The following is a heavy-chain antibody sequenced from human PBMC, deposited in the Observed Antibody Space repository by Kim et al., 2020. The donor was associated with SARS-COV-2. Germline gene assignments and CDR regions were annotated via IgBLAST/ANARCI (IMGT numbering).Heavy chain of an antibody. Sequence: GSLRLSCAASGFTLSSYWMHWVRQAPGKGLVWVSLISTDGSTAYADSVKGRFTISRDNAKNTVSLQMNSLRADDTAVYYCARAGSGGSFPTWGQGTLATVSS. J-gene: IGHJ5*02. CDR2: ISTDGST. CDR1: GFTLSSYW. V-gene: IGHV3-74*01. CDR3: ARAGSGGSFPT. D-gene: IGHD2-15*01.